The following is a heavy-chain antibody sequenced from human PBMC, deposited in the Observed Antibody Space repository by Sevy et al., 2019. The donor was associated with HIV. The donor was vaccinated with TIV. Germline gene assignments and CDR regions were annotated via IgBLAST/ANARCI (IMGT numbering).Heavy chain of an antibody. CDR3: ARKAGFFDDILTGYYTYYYGIDV. V-gene: IGHV1-69*13. J-gene: IGHJ6*02. Sequence: ASVKVSCKASGGTFSSYAISWVRQAPGQGLEWMGGIIPIFGTANYAQKFQGRVTITADEFTGTAYMDLSSLSSEDTAVYYCARKAGFFDDILTGYYTYYYGIDVWGQGTTVTVSS. CDR2: IIPIFGTA. D-gene: IGHD3-9*01. CDR1: GGTFSSYA.